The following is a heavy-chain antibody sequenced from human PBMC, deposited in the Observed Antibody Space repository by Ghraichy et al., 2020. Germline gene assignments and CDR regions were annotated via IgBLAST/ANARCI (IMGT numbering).Heavy chain of an antibody. CDR1: GGSFSGYY. CDR3: ARGHYDFWSGYYGRRGMDV. V-gene: IGHV4-34*01. D-gene: IGHD3-3*01. J-gene: IGHJ6*02. CDR2: INHSGST. Sequence: SQTLSLTCAVYGGSFSGYYWSWIRQPPGKGLEWIGEINHSGSTNHNPSLKSRVTLSVDTSKNQFSLKLSSVTAADTAVYYCARGHYDFWSGYYGRRGMDVWGQGTTVTVSS.